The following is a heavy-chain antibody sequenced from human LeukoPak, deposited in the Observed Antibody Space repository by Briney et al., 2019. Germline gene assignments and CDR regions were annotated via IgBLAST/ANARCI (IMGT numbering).Heavy chain of an antibody. J-gene: IGHJ3*02. Sequence: SVKVSCKASGGTFSSYAISWVRQAPGQGLEWMGGIIPIFGTANYAQKFQGRVTITADKSTSTAYMELSSLRSEDTAVYYCARQLTVTSAFDIWGQGTMVTVSS. CDR3: ARQLTVTSAFDI. D-gene: IGHD4-17*01. V-gene: IGHV1-69*06. CDR1: GGTFSSYA. CDR2: IIPIFGTA.